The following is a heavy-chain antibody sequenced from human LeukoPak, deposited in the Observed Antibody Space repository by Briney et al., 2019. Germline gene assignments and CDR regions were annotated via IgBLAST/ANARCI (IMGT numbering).Heavy chain of an antibody. Sequence: TPSETLSLTCAVSGGSISGGGYSWSWIRQPPGKGLEWIGYIYHSGSTYYNPSLKSRVTISVDRPKNQFSLKLSSVTAADTAVYYCARDYGDYGNGAFDIWGQGTMVTVSS. CDR3: ARDYGDYGNGAFDI. V-gene: IGHV4-30-2*01. J-gene: IGHJ3*02. CDR1: GGSISGGGYS. CDR2: IYHSGST. D-gene: IGHD4-17*01.